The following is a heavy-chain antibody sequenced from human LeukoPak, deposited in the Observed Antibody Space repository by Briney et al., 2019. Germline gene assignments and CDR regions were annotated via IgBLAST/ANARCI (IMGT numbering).Heavy chain of an antibody. Sequence: ASVKVSCKASGYTFTSYGISWVRQAPGQGLEWMGWISAYNGNTNYAQKLQGRVTMTTDTSTSTAYMELRSLRSDDTAVYYCARWHYYDSSGYYPYYYYYYYMDVWGKGTTVTVSS. CDR1: GYTFTSYG. V-gene: IGHV1-18*01. J-gene: IGHJ6*03. D-gene: IGHD3-22*01. CDR2: ISAYNGNT. CDR3: ARWHYYDSSGYYPYYYYYYYMDV.